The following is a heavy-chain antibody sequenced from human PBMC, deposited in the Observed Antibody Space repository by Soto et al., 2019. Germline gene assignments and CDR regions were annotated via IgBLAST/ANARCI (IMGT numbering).Heavy chain of an antibody. J-gene: IGHJ4*02. CDR3: ARRYGENFDY. Sequence: PSETLSLTCAVSGGSISSGGYSWSWIRQPPGKGLEWIGYIYHSGSTYYNPSLKSRVTISVDRSKNQFSLKLSSVTAADTAVYYCARRYGENFDYWGQGTLVTVSS. CDR1: GGSISSGGYS. V-gene: IGHV4-30-2*01. D-gene: IGHD4-17*01. CDR2: IYHSGST.